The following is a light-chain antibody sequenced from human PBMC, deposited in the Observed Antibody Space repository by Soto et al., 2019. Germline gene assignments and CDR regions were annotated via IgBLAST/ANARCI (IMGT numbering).Light chain of an antibody. CDR3: QVWDSSSDHVV. V-gene: IGLV3-21*04. CDR1: NIGSKS. Sequence: SYELTQPPSVSVAPGKTARITCGGNNIGSKSVHWYQQKPGQAPRLVISYDNDRPSGIPERFSGSDSGNTATLTISRVEVGDEADDYCQVWDSSSDHVVFGGGTKLTVL. J-gene: IGLJ3*02. CDR2: YDN.